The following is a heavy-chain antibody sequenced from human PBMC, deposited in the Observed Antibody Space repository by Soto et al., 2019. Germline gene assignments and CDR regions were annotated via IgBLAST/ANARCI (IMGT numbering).Heavy chain of an antibody. V-gene: IGHV1-69*01. CDR3: ARGVHGGNSGSDYYYGMDV. Sequence: QVQLVQSGAEVKKPGSSVKVSCTASGGTFSSYAISWVRQAPGQGLEWMGGIIPIFGTANYAQKFQGRVTSTADESTSTAYMELSSLRSEDTAVYYCARGVHGGNSGSDYYYGMDVWGQGTTVTVSS. CDR2: IIPIFGTA. J-gene: IGHJ6*02. D-gene: IGHD2-21*02. CDR1: GGTFSSYA.